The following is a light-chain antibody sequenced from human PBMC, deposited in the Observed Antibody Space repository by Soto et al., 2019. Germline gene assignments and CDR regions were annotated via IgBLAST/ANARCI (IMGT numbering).Light chain of an antibody. Sequence: DIVMTQSPDSLPVSLGERATINCKSSQSVSYSSNNKNYLAWYQQKPGQPPKLLIYWASTRESGVPDRFSGSGSGTHFTLTISSLQAEDVAVYYCQQYFSTPAVTFGGGTKVEIK. CDR1: QSVSYSSNNKNY. V-gene: IGKV4-1*01. J-gene: IGKJ4*01. CDR2: WAS. CDR3: QQYFSTPAVT.